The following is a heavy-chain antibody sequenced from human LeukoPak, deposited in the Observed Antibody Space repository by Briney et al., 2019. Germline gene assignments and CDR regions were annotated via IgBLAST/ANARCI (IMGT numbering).Heavy chain of an antibody. V-gene: IGHV4-39*07. CDR3: ARVGWGNEGDYPNWLDP. J-gene: IGHJ5*02. D-gene: IGHD3-10*01. CDR1: GGSIISSSHY. CDR2: IYFGVST. Sequence: PSETLSLTCTVSGGSIISSSHYWGWIRQPPGTGLEWIANIYFGVSTAYNPSIKSRVTISIDKSKNQFSLRLNSVSAADTDVYYCARVGWGNEGDYPNWLDPWGQGTLVTVSS.